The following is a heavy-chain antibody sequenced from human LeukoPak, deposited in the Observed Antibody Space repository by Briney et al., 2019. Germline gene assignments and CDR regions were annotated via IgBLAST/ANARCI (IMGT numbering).Heavy chain of an antibody. CDR2: INAGNGNT. J-gene: IGHJ4*02. V-gene: IGHV1-3*03. CDR1: GYTFTSYA. CDR3: ARGRTPPPRFYSSGWYYFDY. D-gene: IGHD6-19*01. Sequence: GASVKVSCKASGYTFTSYAMHWVRQAPGQRLEWMGWINAGNGNTKYSQEFQGRVTITRDTSASTAYMELSSLRSEDMAVYYCARGRTPPPRFYSSGWYYFDYWGQGTLVTVSS.